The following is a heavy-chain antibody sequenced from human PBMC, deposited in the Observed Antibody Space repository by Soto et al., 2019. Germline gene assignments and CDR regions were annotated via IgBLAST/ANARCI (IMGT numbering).Heavy chain of an antibody. CDR3: AKHAYGSGSSIDY. V-gene: IGHV3-23*01. CDR1: GFTFSSYA. D-gene: IGHD3-10*01. Sequence: GGSLRLSCAASGFTFSSYAMSWVRQAPGKELEWVSAISGRGGSTYYADSVKGRFTISRDNSKNTLYLQMNSLRAEDTAVYYCAKHAYGSGSSIDYWGQGTLVTVSS. CDR2: ISGRGGST. J-gene: IGHJ4*02.